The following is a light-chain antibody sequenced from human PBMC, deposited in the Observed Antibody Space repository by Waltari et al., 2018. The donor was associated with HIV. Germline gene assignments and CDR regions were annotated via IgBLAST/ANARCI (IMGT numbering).Light chain of an antibody. CDR3: QQYGRSPWT. Sequence: EIMLTQSPGTLSLSPGERATLSCRASQSVTSNYLAWYQQKPGQAPRLLINGASSRATGSPDRFSGSGSGTDFTLTISRLEPEDFAVYYCQQYGRSPWTFGQGTKVEVK. CDR1: QSVTSNY. CDR2: GAS. V-gene: IGKV3-20*01. J-gene: IGKJ1*01.